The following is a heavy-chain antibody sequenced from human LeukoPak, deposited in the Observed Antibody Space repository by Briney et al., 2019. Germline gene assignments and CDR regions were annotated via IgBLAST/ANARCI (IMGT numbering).Heavy chain of an antibody. D-gene: IGHD3-10*01. J-gene: IGHJ4*02. CDR1: GFTFSDAW. V-gene: IGHV3-15*01. Sequence: EPGGSLRLSCAAPGFTFSDAWMSWVRQAPGKGLEWVGHIKRKTDGWTTDYAAPVKGRFTISRDYSINTLYLYLDSLKTEDTAVYYCATRGWGTYYPFDSWGQGTLVTVSS. CDR3: ATRGWGTYYPFDS. CDR2: IKRKTDGWTT.